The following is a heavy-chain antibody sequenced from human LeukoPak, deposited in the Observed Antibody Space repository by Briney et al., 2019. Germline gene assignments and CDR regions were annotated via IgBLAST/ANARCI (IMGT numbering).Heavy chain of an antibody. CDR3: AKGSYYYDSADAFDY. Sequence: GGSLRLSCAASGFTFSIYAMSWVRQAPGKGVEGVSNLSGSGGKTYYADSVKGRVTISRDNYNNTLYLQMNSLRAEDTAVYHCAKGSYYYDSADAFDYWGQGTLVTVSS. V-gene: IGHV3-23*01. CDR1: GFTFSIYA. CDR2: LSGSGGKT. D-gene: IGHD3-22*01. J-gene: IGHJ4*02.